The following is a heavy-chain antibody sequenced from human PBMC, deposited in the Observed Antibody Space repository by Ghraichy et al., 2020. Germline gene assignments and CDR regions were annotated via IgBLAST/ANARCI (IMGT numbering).Heavy chain of an antibody. CDR3: ARAATIAGGTIGNDR. J-gene: IGHJ5*02. CDR1: GFSFSSSW. CDR2: IKQDGSAK. V-gene: IGHV3-7*01. Sequence: GALRLSCAASGFSFSSSWMSWVRQAPGKGLEWVANIKQDGSAKYYVDSVKGRFTISRDNAKKSLYLEMNSLRAEDTAVYYCARAATIAGGTIGNDRWGQGTLVTVSS. D-gene: IGHD2-15*01.